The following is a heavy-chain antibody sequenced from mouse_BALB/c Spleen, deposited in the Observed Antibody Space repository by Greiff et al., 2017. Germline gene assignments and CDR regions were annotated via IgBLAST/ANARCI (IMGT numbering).Heavy chain of an antibody. D-gene: IGHD6-1*01. CDR2: IYWDDDK. J-gene: IGHJ4*01. V-gene: IGHV8-12*01. Sequence: QVTLKVSGPGLLQPSQTLSLTCSFSGFSPSTSGMGVSWISQPSGKGLEWLAHIYWDDDKRYNPSLKSRLTISKDTSRNQVFLKITSVDTADTATYYCARSASNYYAMDYWGQGTSVTVSS. CDR1: GFSPSTSGMG. CDR3: ARSASNYYAMDY.